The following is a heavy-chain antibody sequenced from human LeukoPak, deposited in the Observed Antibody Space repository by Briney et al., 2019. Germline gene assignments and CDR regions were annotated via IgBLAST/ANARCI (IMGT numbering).Heavy chain of an antibody. CDR2: IYPGDSDT. V-gene: IGHV5-51*01. CDR1: GYSFTNYW. D-gene: IGHD5-24*01. CDR3: ARQGWLQSEGYYFDY. J-gene: IGHJ4*02. Sequence: GESLKISCKGSGYSFTNYWIGWVRQLPGKGLEWMGIIYPGDSDTRYSPSFQGQVTISADKSISTAYLQWSSLKASDTAMYYCARQGWLQSEGYYFDYWGQGTLVTVSS.